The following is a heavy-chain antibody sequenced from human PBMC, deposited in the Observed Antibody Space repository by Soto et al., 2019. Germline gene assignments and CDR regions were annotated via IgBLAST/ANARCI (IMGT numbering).Heavy chain of an antibody. D-gene: IGHD5-12*01. Sequence: KTSETLSLTCTVSGGSISSYYWSWIRQPPGKGLEWIGYIYYSGSTNYNPSLKSRVTISVDTSKNQFSLKLSSVTAADTAVYYCARAKDVDGGYVHGVFDYWGQGTLVIVSS. CDR2: IYYSGST. CDR1: GGSISSYY. CDR3: ARAKDVDGGYVHGVFDY. J-gene: IGHJ4*02. V-gene: IGHV4-59*01.